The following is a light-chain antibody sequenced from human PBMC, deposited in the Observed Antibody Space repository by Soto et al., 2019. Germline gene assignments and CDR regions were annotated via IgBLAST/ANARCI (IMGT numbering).Light chain of an antibody. CDR2: DVS. Sequence: IVLTQSPATLSLSPGKRATLSCRASQNISNYLIWYQQKPGQAPRLLIYDVSNRATGIPARFSGSGSGTDFTLTISSLQAEDVAVYFCQQYYSAPLTFGGGTKVDI. V-gene: IGKV3-11*01. CDR3: QQYYSAPLT. J-gene: IGKJ4*01. CDR1: QNISNY.